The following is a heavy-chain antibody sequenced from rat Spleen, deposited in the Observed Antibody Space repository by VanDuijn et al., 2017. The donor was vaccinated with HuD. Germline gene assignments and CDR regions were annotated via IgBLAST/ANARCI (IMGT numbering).Heavy chain of an antibody. D-gene: IGHD2-2*01. V-gene: IGHV4-2*01. Sequence: EVKLVESGGGLVQPGRSLKLSCAASGFNFNAYWMGWVRQAPGKGLEWIAEINKDSSIIKYSPSLRDKLTISRDNAQNTLYLQMNRLGSEDTGTYYCVREDLGINYCGQGVLVTVSS. CDR1: GFNFNAYW. CDR2: INKDSSII. CDR3: VREDLGINY. J-gene: IGHJ2*01.